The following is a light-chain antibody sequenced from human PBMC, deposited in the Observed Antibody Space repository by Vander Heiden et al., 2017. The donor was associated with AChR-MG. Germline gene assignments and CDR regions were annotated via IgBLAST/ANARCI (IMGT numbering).Light chain of an antibody. CDR2: AAS. J-gene: IGKJ1*01. CDR3: QQSVGIPRT. CDR1: QNIRNY. V-gene: IGKV1-39*01. Sequence: DIQMTQSPSSLSASVGDRVTITCRASQNIRNYLNWYQQKPRKAPKLLIYAASSLQSGVPSTFSGSGSGTDFTLTISSLQPEDFATYYCQQSVGIPRTFGQGTKVEIK.